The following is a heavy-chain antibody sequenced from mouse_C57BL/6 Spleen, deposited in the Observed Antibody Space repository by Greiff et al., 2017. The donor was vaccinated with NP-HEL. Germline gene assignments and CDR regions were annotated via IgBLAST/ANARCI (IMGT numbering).Heavy chain of an antibody. CDR3: ARGLITTVVATDFDY. V-gene: IGHV1-81*01. D-gene: IGHD1-1*01. Sequence: VQLVESGAELARPGASVKLSCKASGYTFTSYGISWVKQRTGQGLEWIGEIYPRSGNTYYNEKFKGKATLTADKSSSTAYMELRSLTSEDSAVYFCARGLITTVVATDFDYWGQGTTLTVSS. CDR2: IYPRSGNT. J-gene: IGHJ2*01. CDR1: GYTFTSYG.